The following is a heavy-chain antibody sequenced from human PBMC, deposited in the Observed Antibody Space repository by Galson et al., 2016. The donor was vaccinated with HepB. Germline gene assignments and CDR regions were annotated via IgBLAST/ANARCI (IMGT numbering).Heavy chain of an antibody. J-gene: IGHJ4*02. V-gene: IGHV3-33*01. Sequence: SLRLSCATSGFNFNDYNMHWVRQAPGKGLEWVAIIWYDGTIKFYADSVQGRFTISRDTSKNTVSLQMSSLSVEDAGFYYCAREFHGNYAVDYWGRGTLVAVSS. D-gene: IGHD4-17*01. CDR3: AREFHGNYAVDY. CDR2: IWYDGTIK. CDR1: GFNFNDYN.